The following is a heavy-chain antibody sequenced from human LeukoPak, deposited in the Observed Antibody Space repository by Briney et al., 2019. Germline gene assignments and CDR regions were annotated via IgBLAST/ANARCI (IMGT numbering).Heavy chain of an antibody. V-gene: IGHV3-11*01. CDR2: ISSSGSTI. D-gene: IGHD5-12*01. J-gene: IGHJ4*02. Sequence: GGSLRLSCAASGFTFSDYYMSWIRQAPGKGLEWVSYISSSGSTIYYADSVKGRFTISRDNSKNTLYLQMNSLRAEDTAVYYCSGGYSGYEGGLYFDYWGQGTLVTVSS. CDR3: SGGYSGYEGGLYFDY. CDR1: GFTFSDYY.